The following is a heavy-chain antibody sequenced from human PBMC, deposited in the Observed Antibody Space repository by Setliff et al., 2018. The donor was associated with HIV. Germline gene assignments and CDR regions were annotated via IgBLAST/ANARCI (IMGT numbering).Heavy chain of an antibody. V-gene: IGHV4-39*01. CDR1: GGSVKTIGFY. CDR3: ARHEGVLQEGGGFDS. Sequence: PSETLSLTCTVSGGSVKTIGFYWSWIRQRPGKGLERIGHTYHTGSTSYSPSLRSRVTISVDTSKNQFSLKLSSVTAADTAVYYCARHEGVLQEGGGFDSWGQGTPVTVSS. D-gene: IGHD1-1*01. CDR2: TYHTGST. J-gene: IGHJ4*02.